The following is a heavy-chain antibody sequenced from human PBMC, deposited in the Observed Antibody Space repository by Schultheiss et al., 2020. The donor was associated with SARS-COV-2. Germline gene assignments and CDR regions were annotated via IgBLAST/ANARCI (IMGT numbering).Heavy chain of an antibody. V-gene: IGHV3-74*01. CDR2: INSDGSST. J-gene: IGHJ4*02. CDR3: ARAPKPSYSSSWDWGGDFDY. D-gene: IGHD6-13*01. Sequence: GESLKISCAASGFTFSSYGMHWVRQAPGKGLVWVSRINSDGSSTSYADSVKGRFTISRDNAKDSLYLQMNSLRAEDTAVYYCARAPKPSYSSSWDWGGDFDYWGQGTLVTVSS. CDR1: GFTFSSYG.